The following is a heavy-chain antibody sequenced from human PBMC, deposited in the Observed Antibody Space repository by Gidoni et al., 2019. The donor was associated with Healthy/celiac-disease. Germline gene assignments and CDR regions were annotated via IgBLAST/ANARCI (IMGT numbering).Heavy chain of an antibody. V-gene: IGHV3-7*03. D-gene: IGHD5-18*01. CDR2: IKQDGSEK. Sequence: EVQLVESGGGLVQPGGSLRLSGAASGLTFSSYWMSWVRQAPGKGLEWVANIKQDGSEKYYVDSVKGRFTISRDNAKNSLYLQMNSLRAEDTAVYYCAREEVWYSYGYSYFDYWGQGTLVTVSS. J-gene: IGHJ4*02. CDR1: GLTFSSYW. CDR3: AREEVWYSYGYSYFDY.